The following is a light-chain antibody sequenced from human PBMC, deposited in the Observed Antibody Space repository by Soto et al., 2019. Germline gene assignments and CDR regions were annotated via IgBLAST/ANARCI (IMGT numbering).Light chain of an antibody. V-gene: IGKV1-9*01. CDR1: QGISSY. Sequence: DIQLTQSQYFLSASVGDRVTITCRASQGISSYLAWYQQKPGKAPKLLIYAASTLQSGVPLRFSGSGSGTDFTLTISSLQPEDFATYFCKQSSAFPLTFGGGTMVDI. CDR3: KQSSAFPLT. CDR2: AAS. J-gene: IGKJ4*01.